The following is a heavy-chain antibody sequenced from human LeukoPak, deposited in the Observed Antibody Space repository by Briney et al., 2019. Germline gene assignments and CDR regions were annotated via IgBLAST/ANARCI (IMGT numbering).Heavy chain of an antibody. CDR3: ARSDYYDSSGTDC. CDR2: INPNSGGT. D-gene: IGHD3-22*01. V-gene: IGHV1-2*02. Sequence: ASVKVSCKTSGYTFTGYYMHWARQAPGQGLEWMGWINPNSGGTNYAQKFQGRVTMTRDTSISTAYMEMSRLRSDDTAVYYCARSDYYDSSGTDCWGQGTLVTVSS. CDR1: GYTFTGYY. J-gene: IGHJ4*02.